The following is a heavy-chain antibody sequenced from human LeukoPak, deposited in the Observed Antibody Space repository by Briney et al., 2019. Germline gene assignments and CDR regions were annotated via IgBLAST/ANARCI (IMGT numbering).Heavy chain of an antibody. J-gene: IGHJ4*02. V-gene: IGHV1-46*01. CDR2: INPSGGST. CDR3: ARDLQRAAAGSYFDY. D-gene: IGHD6-13*01. Sequence: GASVKVSCKASGYTFTSYYMHWVRQAPGQGLEWMGIINPSGGSTSYAQKFQGRVTMTRDTSTSTVYMELSSLRSEDTAVYYCARDLQRAAAGSYFDYWGQGTLVTVSS. CDR1: GYTFTSYY.